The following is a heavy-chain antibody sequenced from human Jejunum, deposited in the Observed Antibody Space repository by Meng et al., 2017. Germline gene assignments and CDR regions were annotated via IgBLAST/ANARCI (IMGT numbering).Heavy chain of an antibody. J-gene: IGHJ4*02. Sequence: EWQLLVSGCGLVQPRWSSRCSCAVSGFTCSVCWMRWVPRAPRKALVWVTRINTDGSSTTYADSVKGRFTISRDNAKNTLYLQMNNLRAEDTAVYYCARASQTGDLPGIWGQGTLVTVSS. CDR2: INTDGSST. CDR1: GFTCSVCW. D-gene: IGHD7-27*01. V-gene: IGHV3-74*02. CDR3: ARASQTGDLPGI.